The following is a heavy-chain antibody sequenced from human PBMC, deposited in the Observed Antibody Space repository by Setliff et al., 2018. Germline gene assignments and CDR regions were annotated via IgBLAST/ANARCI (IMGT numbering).Heavy chain of an antibody. CDR3: ARASRFGTTVWKGDYYMDV. CDR1: GATFSSHG. Sequence: SVKVSCKASGATFSSHGISWVRQAPGQRLGWMGWINTNTGNPSYAQDFTGRLVFSLDTSVSTAYLQISSLKAEDSAVYYCARASRFGTTVWKGDYYMDVWGKGTTVTVSS. J-gene: IGHJ6*03. V-gene: IGHV7-4-1*02. D-gene: IGHD4-4*01. CDR2: INTNTGNP.